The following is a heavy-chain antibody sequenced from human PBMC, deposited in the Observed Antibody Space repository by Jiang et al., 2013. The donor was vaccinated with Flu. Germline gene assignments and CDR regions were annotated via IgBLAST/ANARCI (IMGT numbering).Heavy chain of an antibody. V-gene: IGHV5-51*01. J-gene: IGHJ4*02. CDR2: IYPGDSDT. CDR1: GLQLSQLL. Sequence: SCKGSGLQLSQLLDRLGAPDARERPGVDWGIIYPGDSDTRYSPSFQGQVTISADKSISAAYLQWSSLKASDTAMYFCARSPDKHFDYWGQGTLVTVSS. CDR3: ARSPDKHFDY.